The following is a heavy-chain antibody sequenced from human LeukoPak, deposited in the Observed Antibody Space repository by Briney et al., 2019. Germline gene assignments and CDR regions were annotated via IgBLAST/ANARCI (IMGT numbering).Heavy chain of an antibody. V-gene: IGHV4-59*01. CDR1: GGSISSYY. D-gene: IGHD3-3*01. CDR2: IYYSGST. CDR3: AGVTFGVDPDY. J-gene: IGHJ4*02. Sequence: SETLSLTCTVSGGSISSYYWSWIRQPPGKGLEWIGYIYYSGSTNYNPSLKSRVTISVDTSKNQFSLNLSSVTAADTAVYYCAGVTFGVDPDYWGQGTLVTVSS.